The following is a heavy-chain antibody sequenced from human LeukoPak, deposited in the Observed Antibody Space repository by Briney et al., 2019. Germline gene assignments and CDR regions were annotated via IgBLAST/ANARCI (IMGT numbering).Heavy chain of an antibody. V-gene: IGHV3-7*01. CDR3: ARDYNDFWSGPTIYYYYMDV. Sequence: VQPGGSLRLSCAASGFTFSSYWMSWVRQAPGKGLEWVANIKQDGSEKYYVDSVKGRFTISRDNAKNSLYLQMNSLRAEDTAVYYCARDYNDFWSGPTIYYYYMDVWGKGTTVTVSS. J-gene: IGHJ6*03. CDR1: GFTFSSYW. CDR2: IKQDGSEK. D-gene: IGHD3-3*01.